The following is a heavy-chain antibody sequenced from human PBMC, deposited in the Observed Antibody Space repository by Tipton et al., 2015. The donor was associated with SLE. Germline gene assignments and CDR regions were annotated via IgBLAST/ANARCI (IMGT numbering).Heavy chain of an antibody. Sequence: SLRLSCAASGFTFSSYAMSWVRQAPGKGLEWVSAISGSGGSTYYADPVKGRFTISRDNSKNTLYLQMNSLRAEDTAVYYCAKGGDYDSSGYSPFDYWGQGTLVTVSS. CDR2: ISGSGGST. D-gene: IGHD3-22*01. CDR3: AKGGDYDSSGYSPFDY. J-gene: IGHJ4*02. CDR1: GFTFSSYA. V-gene: IGHV3-23*01.